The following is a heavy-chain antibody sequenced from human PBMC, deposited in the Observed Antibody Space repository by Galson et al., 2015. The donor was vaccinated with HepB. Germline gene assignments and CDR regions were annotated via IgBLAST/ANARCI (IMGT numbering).Heavy chain of an antibody. V-gene: IGHV3-30*04. CDR2: ISYDGRNE. Sequence: SLRLSCAVSGLTFGSYAMHWVRQAPGKGLEWVAVISYDGRNEYYADSVKGRFSISRDNYRNTLYLQMNSLRPDDTAVYYCARDPSLVGRVFDYWGQGTLISASS. CDR1: GLTFGSYA. CDR3: ARDPSLVGRVFDY. J-gene: IGHJ4*02. D-gene: IGHD1-26*01.